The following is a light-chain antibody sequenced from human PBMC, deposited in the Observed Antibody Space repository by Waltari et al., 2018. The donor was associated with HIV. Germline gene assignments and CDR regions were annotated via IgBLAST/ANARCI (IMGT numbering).Light chain of an antibody. Sequence: QSALTQPASVSGSLGQSITISCTGTSSDVGYYDYVSWYQQHPGKAPKLLIYDVSNRPSGVSNRFSASKSGNTASLTVSGLQAEDEADYYCSSYTTRSTIIFGGGTKLTVL. V-gene: IGLV2-14*03. CDR2: DVS. CDR1: SSDVGYYDY. CDR3: SSYTTRSTII. J-gene: IGLJ2*01.